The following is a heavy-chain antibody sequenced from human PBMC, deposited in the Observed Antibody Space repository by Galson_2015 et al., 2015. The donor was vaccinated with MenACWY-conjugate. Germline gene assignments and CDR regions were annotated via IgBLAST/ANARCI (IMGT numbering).Heavy chain of an antibody. Sequence: SVKVSCKVSGGTFNTHALTWVRQAPGHGLEWMGGVLPIVGTPNYAQKFQGRLTISADDSTSSAYMELKNLTSDDTAVYYCARDRVGQTNFYYFDDWGQGTVVTVSS. CDR3: ARDRVGQTNFYYFDD. V-gene: IGHV1-69*13. CDR1: GGTFNTHA. CDR2: VLPIVGTP. D-gene: IGHD1-26*01. J-gene: IGHJ4*02.